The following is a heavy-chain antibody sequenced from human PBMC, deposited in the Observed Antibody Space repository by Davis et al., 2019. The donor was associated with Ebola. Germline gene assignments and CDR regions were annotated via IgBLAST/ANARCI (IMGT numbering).Heavy chain of an antibody. Sequence: AASVKVSCKASGYTFTSYGISWVRQAPGQGLEWMGWISAYNGNTNYAQKLQGRVTMTTDPSTSTAYMELRSLRSDDTAVYYCARGLYSSSSGYYYYGMDVWGKGTTVTVSS. J-gene: IGHJ6*04. CDR2: ISAYNGNT. D-gene: IGHD6-6*01. CDR3: ARGLYSSSSGYYYYGMDV. V-gene: IGHV1-18*01. CDR1: GYTFTSYG.